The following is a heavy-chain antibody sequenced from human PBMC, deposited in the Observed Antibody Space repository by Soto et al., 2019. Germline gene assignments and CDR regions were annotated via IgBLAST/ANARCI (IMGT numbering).Heavy chain of an antibody. CDR3: ARVGEQWLVVSNYYYYGMDV. CDR1: GFTFSSYS. Sequence: EVQLVESGGGLVQPGGSLRLSCAASGFTFSSYSMNWVRQAPGKGLEWVSSISSSSSTIYYADSVKGLFTISRDNAKNSLYLQMNSLRDEDTAVYYCARVGEQWLVVSNYYYYGMDVWGQGTTVTVSS. D-gene: IGHD6-19*01. CDR2: ISSSSSTI. J-gene: IGHJ6*02. V-gene: IGHV3-48*02.